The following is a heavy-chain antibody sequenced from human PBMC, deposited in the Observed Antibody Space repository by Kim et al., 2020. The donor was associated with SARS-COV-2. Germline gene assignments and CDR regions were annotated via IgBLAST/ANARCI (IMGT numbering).Heavy chain of an antibody. J-gene: IGHJ5*02. V-gene: IGHV4-31*03. CDR1: GGSISSGGYY. Sequence: SETLSLTCTVSGGSISSGGYYWSWIRQHPGKGLEWIGYIYYSGSTYYNPSLKSRVTISVDTSKNQFSLKLSSVTAADTAVYYCARVVCSGGSCYSPGWFDPWGQGTLVTVSS. CDR3: ARVVCSGGSCYSPGWFDP. D-gene: IGHD2-15*01. CDR2: IYYSGST.